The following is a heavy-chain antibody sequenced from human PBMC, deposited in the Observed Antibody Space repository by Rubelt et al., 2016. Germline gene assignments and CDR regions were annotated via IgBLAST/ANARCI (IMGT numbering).Heavy chain of an antibody. D-gene: IGHD6-19*01. Sequence: EWIGEINHSGSTNYNPSLKSRVTISVDTSKNQFSLKLRSVTAADTAVYYWARDGSGWSGGAFDYWGQGTMGTVSS. CDR3: ARDGSGWSGGAFDY. J-gene: IGHJ4*02. CDR2: INHSGST. V-gene: IGHV4-34*01.